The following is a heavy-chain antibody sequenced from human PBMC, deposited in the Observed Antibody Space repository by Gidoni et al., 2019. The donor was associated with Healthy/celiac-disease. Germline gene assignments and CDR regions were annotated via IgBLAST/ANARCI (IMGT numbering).Heavy chain of an antibody. J-gene: IGHJ6*02. V-gene: IGHV3-9*01. D-gene: IGHD4-4*01. Sequence: EVQLVESGGGLVQPGRSLRLSCAASGFTFDDYAMHWVRQAPGKGLEWVSGISWNSGSIGYADSVKGRFTTSRDNAKNSLYLQMNSLRAEDTALYYCAKDSNQGYYYYYGMDVWGQGTTVTVSS. CDR2: ISWNSGSI. CDR1: GFTFDDYA. CDR3: AKDSNQGYYYYYGMDV.